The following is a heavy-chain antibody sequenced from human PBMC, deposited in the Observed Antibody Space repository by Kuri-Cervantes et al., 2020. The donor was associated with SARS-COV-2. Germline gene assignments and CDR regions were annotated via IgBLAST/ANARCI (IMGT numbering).Heavy chain of an antibody. J-gene: IGHJ6*03. V-gene: IGHV3-33*01. Sequence: GESLKISCAASGFTFSNYGMHWVRQAPGKGLEWVAVIWYDGSYKYYADSVKGRFTISRDNSKNTLYLQMNSLRAEDTAVYYCAREKVRDYDYVWGSYRHDGYYMDVWGKGTTVTVSS. CDR1: GFTFSNYG. CDR2: IWYDGSYK. D-gene: IGHD3-16*02. CDR3: AREKVRDYDYVWGSYRHDGYYMDV.